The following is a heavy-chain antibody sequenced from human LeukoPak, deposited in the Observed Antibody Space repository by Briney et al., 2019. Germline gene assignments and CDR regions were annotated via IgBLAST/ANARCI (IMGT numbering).Heavy chain of an antibody. Sequence: ETLSLTCSVSGGSISSSSYYWGWIRQPPGKGLEWVSVIYSGDSTYYADSVKGRFTISRDNSKNTLYLQMNSLRAEDTAVYYCARMRGTTDYWGQGTLVTVSS. CDR1: GGSISSSSYY. D-gene: IGHD1-26*01. CDR3: ARMRGTTDY. J-gene: IGHJ4*02. V-gene: IGHV3-66*02. CDR2: IYSGDST.